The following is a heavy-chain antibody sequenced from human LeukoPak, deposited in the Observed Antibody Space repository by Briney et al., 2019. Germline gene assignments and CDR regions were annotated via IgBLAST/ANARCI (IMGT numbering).Heavy chain of an antibody. V-gene: IGHV3-48*01. CDR2: IRSSSET. CDR1: GFTFSTYN. J-gene: IGHJ5*02. Sequence: GGSLRLSCEASGFTFSTYNMNWVRQAPGKGLEWVSHIRSSSETFYADSVKGRFTISRDNARNSLYLQMDNLRGEDTAIYYCARDAGNSGYGCDLWGQGTLVTVSS. CDR3: ARDAGNSGYGCDL. D-gene: IGHD5-12*01.